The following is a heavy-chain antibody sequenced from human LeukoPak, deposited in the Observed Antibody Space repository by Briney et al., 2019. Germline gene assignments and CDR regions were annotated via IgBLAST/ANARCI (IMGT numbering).Heavy chain of an antibody. CDR2: IITIFGTA. Sequence: ASLRLSCKASGGTFSSYGISWVRQPPGQGLEWVGGIITIFGTANYAQKFQGRVTITADKSTSTAYMELSSLRSEGTAVYYCANVVVAGSFDYWGQGTLVTVSS. CDR3: ANVVVAGSFDY. CDR1: GGTFSSYG. J-gene: IGHJ4*02. V-gene: IGHV1-69*06. D-gene: IGHD2-15*01.